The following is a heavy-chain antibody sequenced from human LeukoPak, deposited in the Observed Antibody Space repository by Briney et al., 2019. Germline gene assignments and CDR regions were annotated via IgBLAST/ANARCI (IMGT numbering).Heavy chain of an antibody. J-gene: IGHJ4*02. CDR2: IYYSGST. CDR3: ARDGIVGATTMFDY. V-gene: IGHV4-39*02. Sequence: SETLSLTCTVSGGSISSSSYYWGWIRQPPGKGLEWIGSIYYSGSTYYNPSLKSRVTISVDTSKNQFSLKLSSVTAADTAVYYCARDGIVGATTMFDYWGQGTLVTVSS. D-gene: IGHD1-26*01. CDR1: GGSISSSSYY.